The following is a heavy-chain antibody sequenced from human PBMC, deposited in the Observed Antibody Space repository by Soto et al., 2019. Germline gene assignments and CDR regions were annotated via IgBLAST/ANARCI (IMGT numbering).Heavy chain of an antibody. Sequence: QVQLQQWGAGLLKPSETLSLTCAVYGGSFSGYYWSWIRQPPGKGLGWIGEINHSGSTNYNPSIKSRVTISVDRYKNQFSRKLSSVTAAGTAVYYCARGGTGYCSSTSCSHFDYWGLGSLVTVSS. CDR3: ARGGTGYCSSTSCSHFDY. V-gene: IGHV4-34*01. CDR1: GGSFSGYY. CDR2: INHSGST. J-gene: IGHJ4*02. D-gene: IGHD2-2*01.